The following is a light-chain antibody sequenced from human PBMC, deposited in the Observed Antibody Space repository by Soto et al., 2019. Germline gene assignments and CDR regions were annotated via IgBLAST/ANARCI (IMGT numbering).Light chain of an antibody. CDR2: GAA. Sequence: EIALSQSPATLSASPGERVSLSCRASQSVDSNLAWYQQKPGQAPRLLIYGAATRTTDIPGRFSGRGSGTDFTLTITSREPEDDAVYFCHQRYNRPRVTFGQGTRLDI. CDR1: QSVDSN. V-gene: IGKV3-11*01. CDR3: HQRYNRPRVT. J-gene: IGKJ5*01.